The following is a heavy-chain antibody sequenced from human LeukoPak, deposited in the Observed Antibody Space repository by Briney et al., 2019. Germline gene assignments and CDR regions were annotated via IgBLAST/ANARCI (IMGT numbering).Heavy chain of an antibody. CDR1: GFTFSRYW. CDR3: ASRDQSCSGGSCYPIDY. V-gene: IGHV3-74*01. J-gene: IGHJ4*02. D-gene: IGHD2-15*01. CDR2: INSEGSST. Sequence: GGSLRLSCAASGFTFSRYWMHWVRQAPGKGLVWVSRINSEGSSTSYADSVKGRFTISRDNAKNTLYLQMNTLRAEDTAVYYCASRDQSCSGGSCYPIDYWGQGTLVTVSS.